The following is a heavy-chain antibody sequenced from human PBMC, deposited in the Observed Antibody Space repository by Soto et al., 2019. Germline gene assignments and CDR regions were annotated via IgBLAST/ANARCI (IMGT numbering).Heavy chain of an antibody. V-gene: IGHV3-13*04. J-gene: IGHJ4*02. CDR1: GFTFSSYD. CDR3: ARAFITGVLDY. CDR2: IGTAGDA. Sequence: EVQLVESGGGLVQPGGSLRLSCAASGFTFSSYDMHWVRQVTGKGLEWVSAIGTAGDAYHPNSVKGRFTISRENAKNSWYLPTNSLRAGDTAVYYCARAFITGVLDYWGQGTLVTVSS. D-gene: IGHD3-10*01.